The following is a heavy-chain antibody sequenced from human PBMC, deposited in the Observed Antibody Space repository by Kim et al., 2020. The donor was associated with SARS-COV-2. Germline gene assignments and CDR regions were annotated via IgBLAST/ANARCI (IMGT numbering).Heavy chain of an antibody. CDR3: ARTELGEWFGELLYLDI. J-gene: IGHJ3*02. CDR2: INAGNGNT. CDR1: GYTFTSYA. V-gene: IGHV1-3*01. Sequence: ASVKVSCKASGYTFTSYAMHWVRQAPGQRLEWMGWINAGNGNTKYSQKFQGRVTITRDTSASTAYMELSSLRSEDTAVYYCARTELGEWFGELLYLDIWGQGTMVTVSS. D-gene: IGHD3-10*01.